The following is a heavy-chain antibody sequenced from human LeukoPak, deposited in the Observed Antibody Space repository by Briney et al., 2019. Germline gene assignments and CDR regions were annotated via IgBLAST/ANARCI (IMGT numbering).Heavy chain of an antibody. CDR2: IYYSGST. Sequence: SQTLSLTCTVSGGSISSGDYYWSWIRQPPGKGLEWIGYIYYSGSTYYNPSLKSRVTISVDTSKNQFSLKLSSVTAADTAVYYFRFGYHHNYGMDVWGQGTTVTVSS. J-gene: IGHJ6*02. CDR3: RFGYHHNYGMDV. D-gene: IGHD5-18*01. CDR1: GGSISSGDYY. V-gene: IGHV4-30-4*01.